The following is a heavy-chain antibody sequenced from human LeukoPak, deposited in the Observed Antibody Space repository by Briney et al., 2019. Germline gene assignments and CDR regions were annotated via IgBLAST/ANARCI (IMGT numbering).Heavy chain of an antibody. Sequence: GGSLRLSCAASGFTFSSYAMHWVRQAPGKGLEWVAVISYDGSNKYYADSVKGRFTISRDNSKNTLYLQMSSLRAEDTAVYYCAGNSGHYGISYYYYFMDVWGKGTTVTVSS. CDR2: ISYDGSNK. V-gene: IGHV3-30-3*01. CDR1: GFTFSSYA. D-gene: IGHD3-22*01. CDR3: AGNSGHYGISYYYYFMDV. J-gene: IGHJ6*03.